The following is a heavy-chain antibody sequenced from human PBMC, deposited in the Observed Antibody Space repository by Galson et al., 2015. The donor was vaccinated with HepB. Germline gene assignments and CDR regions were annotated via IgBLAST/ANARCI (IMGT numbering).Heavy chain of an antibody. Sequence: SLRLSCAASGFTVSSNYMSWVRQAPGKGLEWVSVIYSGGSTYYADSVKGRFTISRDNSKNTLYLQMSSLRAEDTAVYYCVKDPMREPVYYFDYWGQGTLVTVSS. CDR1: GFTVSSNY. CDR2: IYSGGST. CDR3: VKDPMREPVYYFDY. D-gene: IGHD1-26*01. J-gene: IGHJ4*02. V-gene: IGHV3-53*05.